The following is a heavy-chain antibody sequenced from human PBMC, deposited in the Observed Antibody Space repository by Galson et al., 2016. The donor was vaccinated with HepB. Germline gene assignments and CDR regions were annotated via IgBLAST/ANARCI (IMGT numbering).Heavy chain of an antibody. V-gene: IGHV3-43*01. D-gene: IGHD1-26*01. CDR3: AKASGSDYFYAH. CDR1: GFNFEDFV. Sequence: SLRLSCAASGFNFEDFVIHWVRQAPGRGLQWISLISWDGSSAFYADSMRGRFTVSRDNSKNSLYLQMDNLRTEDTAFYFCAKASGSDYFYAHWGQGSLVTVSS. CDR2: ISWDGSSA. J-gene: IGHJ4*02.